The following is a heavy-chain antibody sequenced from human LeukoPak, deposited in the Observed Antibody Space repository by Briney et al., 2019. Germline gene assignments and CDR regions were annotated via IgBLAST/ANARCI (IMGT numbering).Heavy chain of an antibody. Sequence: SETLSLTCTVSGGSVSSGSYYWSWIRQPPGKGLEWIGYIYYSGSTNYNPSLKSRVTISVDTSKNQFSLKLSSVTAADTAVYYCAREPGYYGSGSYFLWGQGTLVTVSS. CDR3: AREPGYYGSGSYFL. D-gene: IGHD3-10*01. CDR1: GGSVSSGSYY. J-gene: IGHJ4*02. V-gene: IGHV4-61*01. CDR2: IYYSGST.